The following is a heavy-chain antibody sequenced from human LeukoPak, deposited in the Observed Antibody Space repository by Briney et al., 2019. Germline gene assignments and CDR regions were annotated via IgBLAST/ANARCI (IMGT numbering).Heavy chain of an antibody. CDR1: GGSISSYY. CDR3: AREGDSSGYYPARWFDP. V-gene: IGHV4-4*07. D-gene: IGHD3-22*01. J-gene: IGHJ5*02. Sequence: SETLSLTCTVSGGSISSYYRSWIRQPAGKGLEWIGRIYTSGSTNYNPSLKSRVTMSVDTSKNQFSLKLSSVTAADTAVYYCAREGDSSGYYPARWFDPWGQGTLVTVSS. CDR2: IYTSGST.